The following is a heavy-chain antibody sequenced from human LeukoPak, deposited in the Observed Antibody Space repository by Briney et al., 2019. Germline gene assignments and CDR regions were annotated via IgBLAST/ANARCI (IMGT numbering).Heavy chain of an antibody. CDR1: GAFISRYF. J-gene: IGHJ4*02. D-gene: IGHD5-12*01. Sequence: SETLSLTCTVSGAFISRYFWNWIRQPPGKELEWIGYISSGGSTNYNPSLKSRVTISIDTSKNQFSLKLTSATAADTAVYYCARGDDYKSTLFDYWGQGTLVTVSS. V-gene: IGHV4-59*01. CDR2: ISSGGST. CDR3: ARGDDYKSTLFDY.